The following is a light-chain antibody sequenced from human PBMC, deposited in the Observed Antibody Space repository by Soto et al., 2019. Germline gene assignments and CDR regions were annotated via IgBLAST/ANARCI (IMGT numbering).Light chain of an antibody. V-gene: IGKV1-5*03. J-gene: IGKJ1*01. Sequence: DIKMTQSPSTLSASVGDRVTITCRASQSISSWLAWYQQKPGKAPKLLIYKASSLESGVPSRFSGSGSGTDFTLTISCLQSEDFATYYCQQYYSYPRTFGQGTKV. CDR1: QSISSW. CDR3: QQYYSYPRT. CDR2: KAS.